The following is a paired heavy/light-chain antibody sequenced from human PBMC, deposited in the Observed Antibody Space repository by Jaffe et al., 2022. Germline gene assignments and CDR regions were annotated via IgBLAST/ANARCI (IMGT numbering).Heavy chain of an antibody. D-gene: IGHD3-3*01. CDR1: GDSISSSNW. J-gene: IGHJ4*02. V-gene: IGHV4-4*02. CDR2: IYHSGNT. Sequence: QVQLQESGPGLVKPSGTLSLTCAVSGDSISSSNWWHWVRQSPGKGLEWIAEIYHSGNTNYNPSLKSRVTISVDKSNNQFSLKLSSVTAADTAVYYCASSSRFRLDYWGQGTLVTVSS. CDR3: ASSSRFRLDY.
Light chain of an antibody. CDR1: QSVSSDY. Sequence: EIVVTQSPGTLSLSPGERATLSCRASQSVSSDYLAWYQQKPGQAPRLLIYGASNRATGIPDRFSGSGSGTDFTLTISRLEPEDSAVYYCQQYGTSPRYSFGQGTKLEIK. J-gene: IGKJ2*03. CDR2: GAS. CDR3: QQYGTSPRYS. V-gene: IGKV3-20*01.